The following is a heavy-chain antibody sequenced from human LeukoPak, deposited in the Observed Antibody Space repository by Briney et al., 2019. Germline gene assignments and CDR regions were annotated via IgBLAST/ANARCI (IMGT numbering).Heavy chain of an antibody. Sequence: GGSLRLSCAASGFTFSSHSMNWVRQAPGKGLEWLSYIDSGSGNIYYRDSVKGRFTISRDNAQDSLYLQMDSLRDEDTAVYYCARGGDYLDYWGQGTLVTVSS. V-gene: IGHV3-48*02. J-gene: IGHJ4*02. CDR1: GFTFSSHS. CDR2: IDSGSGNI. CDR3: ARGGDYLDY.